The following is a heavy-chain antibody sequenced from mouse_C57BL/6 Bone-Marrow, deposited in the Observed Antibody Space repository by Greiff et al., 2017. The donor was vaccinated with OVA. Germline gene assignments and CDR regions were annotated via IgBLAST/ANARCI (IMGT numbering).Heavy chain of an antibody. J-gene: IGHJ4*01. V-gene: IGHV1-69*01. CDR3: ASTAQYYAMDY. Sequence: VQLQQPGAELVMPGASVKLSCKASGYTFTSYWMHWVKQRPGQGLEWIGEIDPSDSYTNYNQKFKGKSTLTVDKSSSTAYMQLSSLTSEDSAVYYCASTAQYYAMDYWGQGTSVTVSS. CDR2: IDPSDSYT. CDR1: GYTFTSYW. D-gene: IGHD3-2*02.